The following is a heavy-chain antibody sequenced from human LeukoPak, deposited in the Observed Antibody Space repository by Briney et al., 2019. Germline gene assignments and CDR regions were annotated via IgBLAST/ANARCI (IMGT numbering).Heavy chain of an antibody. CDR3: ARRYYYESDI. V-gene: IGHV4-34*01. CDR1: GGSFSGYC. CDR2: INHSGST. Sequence: SETLSLTCAVYGGSFSGYCWSWIRQPPGKGLEWIRKINHSGSTNYNPSLKSRVTISVDTSKNQFSLKLSSVTAADTAVYYCARRYYYESDIGGQGTMVTVSS. J-gene: IGHJ3*02. D-gene: IGHD3-22*01.